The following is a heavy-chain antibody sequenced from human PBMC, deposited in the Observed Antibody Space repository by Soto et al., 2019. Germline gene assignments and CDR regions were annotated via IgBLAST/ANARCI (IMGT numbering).Heavy chain of an antibody. D-gene: IGHD6-6*01. V-gene: IGHV4-59*01. Sequence: SETLSLTCTVSGGSISSYYWSWIRQPPGKGLEWIGYIYYSGSTNYNPSLKGRVTISVDTSKNQFSLKLSSVTAADTAVYYCARGQAHSSSIRRPFYFDYWGQGTLVTVSS. CDR3: ARGQAHSSSIRRPFYFDY. CDR1: GGSISSYY. CDR2: IYYSGST. J-gene: IGHJ4*02.